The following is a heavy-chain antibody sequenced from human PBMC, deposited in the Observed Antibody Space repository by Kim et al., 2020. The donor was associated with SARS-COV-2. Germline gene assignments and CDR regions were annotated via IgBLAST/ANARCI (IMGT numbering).Heavy chain of an antibody. J-gene: IGHJ4*02. CDR1: GGTFSSYA. CDR3: ARERYYDSSGYYSPYYFDY. Sequence: SVKVSCKASGGTFSSYAISWVRQAPGQGLEWMGGIIPIFGTANYAQKFQGRVTITADESTSTAYMELSSLRSEDTAVYYCARERYYDSSGYYSPYYFDYWGQGTLVTVSS. D-gene: IGHD3-22*01. V-gene: IGHV1-69*13. CDR2: IIPIFGTA.